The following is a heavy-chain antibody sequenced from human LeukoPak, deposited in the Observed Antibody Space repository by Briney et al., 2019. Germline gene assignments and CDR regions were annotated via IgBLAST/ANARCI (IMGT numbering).Heavy chain of an antibody. CDR1: GFPFDNHA. CDR2: ISIRGDKT. Sequence: PGGSLRLSCAVSGFPFDNHAMTWVRQAPGKGLEWVSGISIRGDKTYYAHSVEGRFTISRDNSKSTLYLQMNSLRAEDTAMYYWANEEIPNYNWGQGTLVTVSS. J-gene: IGHJ1*01. CDR3: ANEEIPNYN. D-gene: IGHD5-24*01. V-gene: IGHV3-23*01.